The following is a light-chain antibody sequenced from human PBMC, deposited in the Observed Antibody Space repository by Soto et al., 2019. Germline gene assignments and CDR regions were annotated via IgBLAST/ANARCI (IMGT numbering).Light chain of an antibody. V-gene: IGKV1-39*01. J-gene: IGKJ4*01. CDR1: QSISSY. CDR2: TTS. CDR3: QQSYSFFLS. Sequence: DIQMTQSPSSLSASVGDRITITCRASQSISSYLNWYQQKPGKAPKLLIYTTSNLQSWVPSRFSGSGSGTEFTLTISNLQPEDFATYYCQQSYSFFLSFRGGTKVEI.